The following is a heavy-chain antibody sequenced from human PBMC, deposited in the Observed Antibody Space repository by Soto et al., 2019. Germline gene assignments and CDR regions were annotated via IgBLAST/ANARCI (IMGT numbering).Heavy chain of an antibody. V-gene: IGHV1-46*01. CDR2: VNPSGGHT. Sequence: ASVKVSCKASGDTFTNYYIHWVRQAPGQGLEWMGTVNPSGGHTTYAQHFLGRVTMTRDTSTSTLYMELTSLTSDDTAVYYCASETYYYDSSGYRVWGQGTTVTVSS. J-gene: IGHJ6*02. CDR3: ASETYYYDSSGYRV. CDR1: GDTFTNYY. D-gene: IGHD3-22*01.